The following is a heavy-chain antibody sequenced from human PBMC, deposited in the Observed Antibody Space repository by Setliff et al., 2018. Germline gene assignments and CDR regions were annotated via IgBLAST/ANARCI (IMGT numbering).Heavy chain of an antibody. CDR1: GGSFSGYY. V-gene: IGHV4-34*01. CDR2: INHSGST. Sequence: KTSETLSLTCAVYGGSFSGYYWSWIRQPPGKGLEWIGEINHSGSTNYNPSLKSRVTISVDTSKNQFSLKLSSVTAADTAVYYCARGPRFLEWLLLGQDQYYFDYWGQGTLVTVS. J-gene: IGHJ4*02. D-gene: IGHD3-3*01. CDR3: ARGPRFLEWLLLGQDQYYFDY.